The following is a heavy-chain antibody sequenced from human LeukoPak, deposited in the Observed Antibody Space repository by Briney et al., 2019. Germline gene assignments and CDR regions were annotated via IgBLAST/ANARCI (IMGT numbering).Heavy chain of an antibody. V-gene: IGHV3-74*01. D-gene: IGHD7-27*01. CDR2: INSDGSST. CDR1: GFTFSSYW. J-gene: IGHJ4*02. Sequence: GGSLRLSCAASGFTFSSYWMHWVRQAPGKGLVWVSRINSDGSSTSYADSVKGRFTISRDNAKNSLYLQMNSLRAEDTAVYYCARDPLGRAADYWGQGSLVTVSS. CDR3: ARDPLGRAADY.